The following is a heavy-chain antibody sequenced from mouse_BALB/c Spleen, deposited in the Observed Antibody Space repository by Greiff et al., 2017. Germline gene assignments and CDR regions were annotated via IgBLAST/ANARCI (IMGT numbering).Heavy chain of an antibody. CDR1: GFTFSSYA. CDR3: ARGIYYGAMDY. D-gene: IGHD2-1*01. J-gene: IGHJ4*01. CDR2: ISSGGST. V-gene: IGHV5-6-5*01. Sequence: DVQLQESGGGLVKPGGSLKLSCAASGFTFSSYAMSWVRQTPEKRLEWVASISSGGSTYYPDSVKGRFTISRDNARNILYLQMSSLRSEDTAMYYCARGIYYGAMDYWGQGTSVTVSS.